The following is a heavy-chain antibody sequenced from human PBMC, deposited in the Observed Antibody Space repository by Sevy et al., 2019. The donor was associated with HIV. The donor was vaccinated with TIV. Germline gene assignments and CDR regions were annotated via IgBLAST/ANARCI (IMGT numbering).Heavy chain of an antibody. CDR1: GYTLTQLS. D-gene: IGHD3-22*01. V-gene: IGHV1-24*01. CDR2: FEPEDGET. J-gene: IGHJ4*02. Sequence: ASVKVSCKVSGYTLTQLSMHWVRHAPGKGLEWMGGFEPEDGETLHSQNFQGRVTLTEDTSTDTAYMELSSLRSEDTAVYYCASSRDYYDNSGPNFDYWGQGTLVTVSS. CDR3: ASSRDYYDNSGPNFDY.